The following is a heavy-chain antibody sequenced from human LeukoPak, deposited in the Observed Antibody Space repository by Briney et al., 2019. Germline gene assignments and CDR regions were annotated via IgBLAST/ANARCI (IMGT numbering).Heavy chain of an antibody. V-gene: IGHV3-23*01. CDR1: GFTFNTYA. Sequence: GGSLRLSCAASGFTFNTYAMSWVRQAPGKGLEWVSAISGSGGSTYYADSVKGRFTISRDNSKNTLYLQMNSLRAEDTAVYYCAKDRKPYYDSSGYRYWGQGTLVTVSS. D-gene: IGHD3-22*01. CDR2: ISGSGGST. J-gene: IGHJ4*02. CDR3: AKDRKPYYDSSGYRY.